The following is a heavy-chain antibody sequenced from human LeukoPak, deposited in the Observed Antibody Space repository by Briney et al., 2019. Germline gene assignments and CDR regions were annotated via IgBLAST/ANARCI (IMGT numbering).Heavy chain of an antibody. CDR2: IYYSGST. CDR1: GGSISSYY. J-gene: IGHJ4*02. V-gene: IGHV4-59*01. Sequence: SETLSLTCTVSGGSISSYYWSWIRQPPGKGLEWIGYIYYSGSTNYNPSLKSRVTISVDTSKNQFSLKLSSVTAADTAVYYCARDLRNSWSLDYWGQGTLVTVSS. CDR3: ARDLRNSWSLDY. D-gene: IGHD6-13*01.